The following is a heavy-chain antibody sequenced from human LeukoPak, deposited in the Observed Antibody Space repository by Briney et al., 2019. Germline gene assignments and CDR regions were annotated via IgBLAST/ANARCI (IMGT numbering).Heavy chain of an antibody. CDR2: ISSSGSTI. V-gene: IGHV3-11*01. CDR3: ARDHWFVRGTLSY. D-gene: IGHD2-8*01. CDR1: GFTFSDYY. Sequence: PGGSLRLSCAASGFTFSDYYMSWIRQAPGKGLEWVSYISSSGSTIYYADSVKGRFTISRDNAKNSLYLQMNSLRAEDTAVYYRARDHWFVRGTLSYWGQGTLVTVSS. J-gene: IGHJ4*02.